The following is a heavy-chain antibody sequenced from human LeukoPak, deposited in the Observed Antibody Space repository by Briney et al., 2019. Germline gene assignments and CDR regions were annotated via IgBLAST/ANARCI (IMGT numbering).Heavy chain of an antibody. Sequence: GGSLRLSCAASGFTFSYYNMNWVRQAPGKGLEWVSSISTSSSYIYYADSVKGRFTISRDNAKNSLYLQMNSLRAEDTAVYYCVVPYPYYDFWSGYPYWGQGTLVTVSS. CDR1: GFTFSYYN. D-gene: IGHD3-3*01. CDR3: VVPYPYYDFWSGYPY. CDR2: ISTSSSYI. J-gene: IGHJ4*02. V-gene: IGHV3-21*01.